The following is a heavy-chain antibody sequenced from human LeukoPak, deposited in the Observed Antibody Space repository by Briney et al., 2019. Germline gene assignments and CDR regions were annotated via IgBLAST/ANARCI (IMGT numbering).Heavy chain of an antibody. CDR1: GFTLSSYE. V-gene: IGHV3-48*03. Sequence: GGSLRLSCAASGFTLSSYEMNWVRQAPGNGLEWVSYISSSGSTIYYADSVKGRFTISRDHDKNSLYLQMNSLSAEDTAVYYCARDFRDVWGSYRFDYWGQGTLVTVSS. D-gene: IGHD3-16*02. CDR2: ISSSGSTI. CDR3: ARDFRDVWGSYRFDY. J-gene: IGHJ4*02.